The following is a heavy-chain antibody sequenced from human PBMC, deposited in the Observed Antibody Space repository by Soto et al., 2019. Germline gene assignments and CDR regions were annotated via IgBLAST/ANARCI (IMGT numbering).Heavy chain of an antibody. D-gene: IGHD4-17*01. CDR2: IYESGST. V-gene: IGHV4-30-2*01. CDR3: ARAHYGDYGYGMDV. J-gene: IGHJ6*02. Sequence: QLQLQESGSGLVKPSQTLSLTCAVSGGSISSGGYSWSWIRQPPGKCLEWIGYIYESGSTYYNPSLKSRVNISVDRSKNQFSLKLSSVTAADTAVYYCARAHYGDYGYGMDVWGQGTTVTVSS. CDR1: GGSISSGGYS.